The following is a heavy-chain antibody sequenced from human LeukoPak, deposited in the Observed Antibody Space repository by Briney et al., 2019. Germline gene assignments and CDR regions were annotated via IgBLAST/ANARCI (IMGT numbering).Heavy chain of an antibody. D-gene: IGHD3-3*01. CDR2: IYHSGST. CDR3: VLLKYDYWRGHYFDY. J-gene: IGHJ4*02. V-gene: IGHV4-38-2*02. Sequence: PSETLSLTCTVSGYPISSGYYWGWIRQPPGKGLEWIGSIYHSGSTYYNPSLKSRVTISVDTSKNQFSLNLSSVTAADTAVYYCVLLKYDYWRGHYFDYWGQGTLVTVSS. CDR1: GYPISSGYY.